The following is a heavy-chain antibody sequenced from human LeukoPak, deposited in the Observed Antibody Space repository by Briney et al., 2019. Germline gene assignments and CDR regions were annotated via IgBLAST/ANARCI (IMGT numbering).Heavy chain of an antibody. CDR2: IYPGDSDT. V-gene: IGHV5-51*01. J-gene: IGHJ3*02. CDR1: GSRFTSYW. D-gene: IGHD6-6*01. Sequence: GESLQISCQGSGSRFTSYWIGWVRQLPGKGLEWMGIIYPGDSDTRYSPSFQGRVTISADKSISTAYLQWSSLKASDTAMYYCARHARIAALDAFDIWGQGTMVTVSS. CDR3: ARHARIAALDAFDI.